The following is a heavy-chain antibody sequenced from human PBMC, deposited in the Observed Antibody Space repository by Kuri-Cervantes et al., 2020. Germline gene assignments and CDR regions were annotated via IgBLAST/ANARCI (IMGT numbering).Heavy chain of an antibody. D-gene: IGHD2-15*01. J-gene: IGHJ4*02. CDR3: ARVVAALDY. Sequence: SETLSLTCTVSGGSISSSSYYWGWIRQPPGKGLEWIGSIYYSGSTYYNPSFKSRVTISVDTSKNQFSLKLSSVTAADTAVYYCARVVAALDYWGQGTLVTVSS. CDR1: GGSISSSSYY. CDR2: IYYSGST. V-gene: IGHV4-39*07.